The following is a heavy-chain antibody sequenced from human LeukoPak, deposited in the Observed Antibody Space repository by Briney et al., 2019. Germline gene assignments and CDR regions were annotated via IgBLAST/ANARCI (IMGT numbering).Heavy chain of an antibody. CDR2: IHTSGST. V-gene: IGHV4-4*07. Sequence: SETLSLTCTVSGGSISSYYGSWLRQPAGKGREGIGRIHTSGSTNYTPSLKSRVTMSVDTSKNQFSLKLSSVTAADTAVYYCARGMDSSGYYALDYWGQGTLVTVSS. J-gene: IGHJ4*02. CDR1: GGSISSYY. D-gene: IGHD3-22*01. CDR3: ARGMDSSGYYALDY.